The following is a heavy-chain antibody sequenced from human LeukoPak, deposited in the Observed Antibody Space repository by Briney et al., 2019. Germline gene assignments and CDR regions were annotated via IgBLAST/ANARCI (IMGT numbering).Heavy chain of an antibody. Sequence: GGSLRLSCAASGFTLRDYYMSWIRQAPGKGLEWISYMSSTGNTIYYAESVKGRFTVSRDSANNSMSLQMTSLRAEDSAVYYCARSSCYSTYFDLWGRDILVTVSS. CDR3: ARSSCYSTYFDL. CDR2: MSSTGNTI. J-gene: IGHJ2*01. V-gene: IGHV3-11*04. D-gene: IGHD2-15*01. CDR1: GFTLRDYY.